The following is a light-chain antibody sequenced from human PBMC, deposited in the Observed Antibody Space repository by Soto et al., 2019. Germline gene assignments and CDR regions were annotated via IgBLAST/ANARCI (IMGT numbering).Light chain of an antibody. CDR2: DTS. CDR1: QSVSSY. J-gene: IGKJ4*01. V-gene: IGKV3-11*01. Sequence: EIVLTQSPATLSLSPGERATLSCRASQSVSSYLVWYQQKHGQAPRHLIYDTSNTATGIPARLSGSGSGTDFNLTLSSRETEDFAVYYCQQRSKLGSNWLLTIGGVTKMEIK. CDR3: QQRSKLGSNWLLT.